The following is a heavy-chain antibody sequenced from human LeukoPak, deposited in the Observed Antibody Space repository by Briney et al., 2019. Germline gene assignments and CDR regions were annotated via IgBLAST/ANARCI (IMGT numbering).Heavy chain of an antibody. D-gene: IGHD6-19*01. V-gene: IGHV3-21*01. CDR3: ARDRTGYSSGGGGY. J-gene: IGHJ4*02. Sequence: PGGSLRLSCAASGFTFSSYSMNWVRQAPGKGLEWVSSISSSSSYIYYADSVKGRFTISRDNAKNSLHLQMNSLRAEDTAVYYCARDRTGYSSGGGGYWGQGTLVTVSS. CDR2: ISSSSSYI. CDR1: GFTFSSYS.